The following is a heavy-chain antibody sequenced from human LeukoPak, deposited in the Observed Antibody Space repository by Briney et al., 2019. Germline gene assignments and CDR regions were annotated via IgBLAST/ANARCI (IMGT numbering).Heavy chain of an antibody. J-gene: IGHJ2*01. CDR3: ARVQYYLLYWYFDL. CDR1: GGSISSYY. CDR2: IYSSGST. D-gene: IGHD2/OR15-2a*01. V-gene: IGHV4-4*07. Sequence: SETLSLTCTVSGGSISSYYWSWIRQPAGKGLEWIGRIYSSGSTNYNPSLKSRVTMSVDTSKNQFSLKLSSVTAADTAVYYCARVQYYLLYWYFDLWGRGTLVTVSS.